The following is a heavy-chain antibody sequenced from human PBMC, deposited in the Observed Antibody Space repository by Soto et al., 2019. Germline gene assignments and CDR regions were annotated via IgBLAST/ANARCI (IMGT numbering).Heavy chain of an antibody. CDR1: GFTFSGYW. J-gene: IGHJ6*02. CDR3: ARGSEAHYYYYGMDV. Sequence: GGSLRLSCAASGFTFSGYWMHWVRQAPGKGLVWVSHISYDGTETTYADSVKGRFTISRDNPKSTLYLQMNRVRADDTGVYYCARGSEAHYYYYGMDVWGQGTTVTVSS. V-gene: IGHV3-74*03. CDR2: ISYDGTET.